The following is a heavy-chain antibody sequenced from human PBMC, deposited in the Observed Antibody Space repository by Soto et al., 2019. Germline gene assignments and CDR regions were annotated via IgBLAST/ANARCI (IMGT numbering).Heavy chain of an antibody. J-gene: IGHJ4*02. D-gene: IGHD3-10*01. CDR1: GGSISSSSYY. CDR3: ARLPYGSGSYYPLDY. Sequence: SETLSLTCTVSGGSISSSSYYWGWIRQPPGKGLEWIGSIYYSGSTYYNPSLKSRVTISVDTSKNQFSLKLSSVTAADTAVYYCARLPYGSGSYYPLDYWGQGTLVTVSS. CDR2: IYYSGST. V-gene: IGHV4-39*07.